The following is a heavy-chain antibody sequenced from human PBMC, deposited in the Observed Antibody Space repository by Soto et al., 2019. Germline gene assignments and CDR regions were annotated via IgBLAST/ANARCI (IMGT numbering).Heavy chain of an antibody. Sequence: ASVKVSCKASGYSFTSYGIIWVRQAPGQGLEWMGWISTYNGNTYYAQKFQGRVTMTRNTSISTAYMELRSLRSDDTAVYYCARGPPSYYDSSGYYKYFDYWGQGTLVTVS. CDR2: ISTYNGNT. CDR3: ARGPPSYYDSSGYYKYFDY. CDR1: GYSFTSYG. D-gene: IGHD3-22*01. J-gene: IGHJ4*02. V-gene: IGHV1-18*01.